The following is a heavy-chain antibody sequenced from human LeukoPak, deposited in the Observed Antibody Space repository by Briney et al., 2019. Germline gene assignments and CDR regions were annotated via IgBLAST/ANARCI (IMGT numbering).Heavy chain of an antibody. V-gene: IGHV1-2*02. J-gene: IGHJ6*03. D-gene: IGHD1/OR15-1a*01. CDR1: GYTFTGYY. CDR2: INPNSGGT. Sequence: ASVNVSCKASGYTFTGYYMHWVRQAPGQGLEWMGWINPNSGGTNYAQRFQGRVTMTRDTSISTAYMELSSLRSEDTAVYYCATTPGGINYYMDVWGKGTTVTVSS. CDR3: ATTPGGINYYMDV.